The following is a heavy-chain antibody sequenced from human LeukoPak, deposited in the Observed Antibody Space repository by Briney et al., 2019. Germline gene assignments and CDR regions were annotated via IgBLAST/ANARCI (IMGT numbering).Heavy chain of an antibody. V-gene: IGHV3-30*03. D-gene: IGHD2-8*01. CDR3: AREMAV. J-gene: IGHJ4*02. CDR2: ISYDGSNK. Sequence: GRSLRLSCAASGFTFSSYGMHWVRQAPGKGLEWVAVISYDGSNKYYADSVKGRFTTSRDNSKNTLYLQMNSLRAEDTAVYYCAREMAVWGQGALVTVSS. CDR1: GFTFSSYG.